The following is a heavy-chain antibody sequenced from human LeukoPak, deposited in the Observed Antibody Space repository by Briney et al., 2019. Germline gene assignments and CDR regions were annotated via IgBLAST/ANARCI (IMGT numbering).Heavy chain of an antibody. J-gene: IGHJ6*02. D-gene: IGHD4-17*01. CDR2: ISGGGGST. CDR3: AKGSGDLYYYYYGMDV. CDR1: GFTFSNYA. V-gene: IGHV3-23*01. Sequence: GGSLGLSCAASGFTFSNYAMSWVRQAPGKGLEWVSAISGGGGSTYYADSVKGRFTISRDNSKNTLYLQMNSLRADDTAVYYCAKGSGDLYYYYYGMDVWGQGTTVTVSS.